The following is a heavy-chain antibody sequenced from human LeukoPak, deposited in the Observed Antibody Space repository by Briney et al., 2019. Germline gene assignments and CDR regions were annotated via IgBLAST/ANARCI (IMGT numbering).Heavy chain of an antibody. CDR2: IYYSGST. Sequence: TSETLSLTCTVSGGSISSYYWSWIRKPPGKGLEWIGYIYYSGSTSSNPSLKSRVTISVDTTKNQFSLKLSSVSAADTAVYYCARPRYDSSGYYRYWYFDLWGRGTLVTVSS. CDR3: ARPRYDSSGYYRYWYFDL. J-gene: IGHJ2*01. D-gene: IGHD3-22*01. V-gene: IGHV4-59*08. CDR1: GGSISSYY.